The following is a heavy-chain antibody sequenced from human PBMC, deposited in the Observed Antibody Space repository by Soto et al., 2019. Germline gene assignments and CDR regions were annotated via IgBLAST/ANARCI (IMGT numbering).Heavy chain of an antibody. CDR1: GFTFSSYA. D-gene: IGHD6-25*01. V-gene: IGHV3-23*01. CDR3: AKFFVETGGSSGWPWTFHY. CDR2: ISGSGGTT. Sequence: ESGGGLVQPGRSLRLSCAASGFTFSSYAMSWVRQAPGKGLEWVSAISGSGGTTYYAASVKGRFTISSDNSKNTLFLQMNSLRAEDTAVYYCAKFFVETGGSSGWPWTFHYWGQGTLVTVSS. J-gene: IGHJ4*02.